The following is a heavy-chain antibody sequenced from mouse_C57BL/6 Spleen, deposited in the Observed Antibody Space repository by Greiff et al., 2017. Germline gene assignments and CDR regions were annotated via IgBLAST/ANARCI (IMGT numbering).Heavy chain of an antibody. V-gene: IGHV1-47*01. J-gene: IGHJ2*01. CDR3: AIAYYSNYFDY. Sequence: VQLKESGAELVKPGASVKMSCKASGYTFTTYPIEWIKQNHGKSLEWIGNFHPYNDDTKYNEKFKGKATLTVEKSSSTVYLELSRLTSDDSAVYYCAIAYYSNYFDYWGQGTTLTVSS. CDR1: GYTFTTYP. D-gene: IGHD2-5*01. CDR2: FHPYNDDT.